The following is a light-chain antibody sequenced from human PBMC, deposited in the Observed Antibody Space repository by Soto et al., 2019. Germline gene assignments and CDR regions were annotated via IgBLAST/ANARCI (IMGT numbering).Light chain of an antibody. Sequence: NQLSQSPSSLSASVGDRVTITFRASQGISSYLAWYQQKPGKAPKLLIYAASTLQSGVPSRFSGSGSGTDFTLTISSLQPEDFATYYCQQLNSYPPFGQVTRLEI. CDR1: QGISSY. CDR3: QQLNSYPP. CDR2: AAS. V-gene: IGKV1-9*01. J-gene: IGKJ5*01.